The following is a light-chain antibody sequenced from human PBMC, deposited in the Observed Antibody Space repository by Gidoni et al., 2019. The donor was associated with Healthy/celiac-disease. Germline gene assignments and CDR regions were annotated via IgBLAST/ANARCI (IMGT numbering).Light chain of an antibody. J-gene: IGKJ1*01. Sequence: DIQMTQSPSSLSASVGDRVTITCRASQSISSYLNWYQQKPGKAPKLLIYAASSLQSGVPSRFSGSGSGTDCTLTISSLQPEDFATYYCQQSYRFGQGTKVEIK. CDR3: QQSYR. CDR2: AAS. V-gene: IGKV1-39*01. CDR1: QSISSY.